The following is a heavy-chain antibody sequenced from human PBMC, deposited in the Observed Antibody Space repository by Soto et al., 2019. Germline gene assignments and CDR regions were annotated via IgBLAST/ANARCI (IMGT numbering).Heavy chain of an antibody. CDR2: INPDGSGA. V-gene: IGHV3-7*04. D-gene: IGHD1-26*01. CDR1: GFNFGGSW. Sequence: EVQLVESGGGLVQPGGSLRLSCAASGFNFGGSWMTWVRQALGKGLEWLAKINPDGSGAYYVDSVKGRFTISRDNAESSLFCQMDSLRDEDTAVYFCAREHYFGLAYWGQGTLVTVSS. CDR3: AREHYFGLAY. J-gene: IGHJ1*01.